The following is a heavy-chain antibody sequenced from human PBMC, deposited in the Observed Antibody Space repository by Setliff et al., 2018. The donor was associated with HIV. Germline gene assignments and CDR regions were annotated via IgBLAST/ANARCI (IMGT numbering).Heavy chain of an antibody. CDR3: ARSRSTRDAFDI. D-gene: IGHD1-1*01. J-gene: IGHJ3*02. V-gene: IGHV3-21*01. CDR2: ISSSGSYI. CDR1: GFTFIDYA. Sequence: SCAASGFTFIDYALNWVHQAPGKGLEWVSSISSSGSYIYYAPSLKGRFTISRDYASNSLYLEMNSLRAEDTAVYYCARSRSTRDAFDIWGQGTMVTVSS.